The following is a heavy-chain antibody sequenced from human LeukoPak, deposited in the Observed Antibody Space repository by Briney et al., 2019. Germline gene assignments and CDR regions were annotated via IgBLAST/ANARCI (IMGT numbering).Heavy chain of an antibody. D-gene: IGHD3-22*01. V-gene: IGHV4-34*01. CDR1: GGSFSGYY. Sequence: PSETLSLTCAVYGGSFSGYYWSWIRQPPGKGLEWIGEINHSGSTNYNPSLKSRVTISVDTSKNQFSLKLSSVTAADTAVYYCARGSSGYYYLDYYGMDVWGQGTTVTVSS. CDR3: ARGSSGYYYLDYYGMDV. J-gene: IGHJ6*02. CDR2: INHSGST.